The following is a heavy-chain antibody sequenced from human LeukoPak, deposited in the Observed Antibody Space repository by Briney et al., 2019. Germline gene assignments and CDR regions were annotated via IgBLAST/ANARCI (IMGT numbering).Heavy chain of an antibody. D-gene: IGHD3-10*01. Sequence: TGGSLRLSCAASGFTFSSYWMSWVRQAPGKGLEWVANIKQDGSEKYYVDSVKGRFTISRDNAKNSLYLQMNSLRAEDTAVYYCSKDSRLGAFDIWGQGTMVTVSS. CDR2: IKQDGSEK. V-gene: IGHV3-7*03. CDR1: GFTFSSYW. J-gene: IGHJ3*02. CDR3: SKDSRLGAFDI.